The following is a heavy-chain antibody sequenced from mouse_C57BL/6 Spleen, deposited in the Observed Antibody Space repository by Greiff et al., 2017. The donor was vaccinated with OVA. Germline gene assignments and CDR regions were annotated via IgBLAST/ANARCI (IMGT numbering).Heavy chain of an antibody. V-gene: IGHV1-61*01. D-gene: IGHD2-1*01. CDR2: IYPSDSET. Sequence: VQLQQPGAELVRPGSSVKLSCKASGYTFTSYWMDWVKQRPGQGLEWIGNIYPSDSETHYNQKFKDKATLTVDKSSSTAYMQLSSLTSEDSAVYYCAIYYGNYGAYWGQGTLVTVSA. J-gene: IGHJ3*01. CDR1: GYTFTSYW. CDR3: AIYYGNYGAY.